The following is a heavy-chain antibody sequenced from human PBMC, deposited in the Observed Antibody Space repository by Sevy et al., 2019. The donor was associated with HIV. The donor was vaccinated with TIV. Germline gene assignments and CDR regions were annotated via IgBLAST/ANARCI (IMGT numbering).Heavy chain of an antibody. CDR2: INPNNGGT. CDR1: GYTFTDYY. J-gene: IGHJ4*02. V-gene: IGHV1-2*02. Sequence: ASVKVSCRASGYTFTDYYLHWVRQAPGQGLEWMGWINPNNGGTEYAQRFQGRVAMTRDTSISTVYMELRRLRSDDTAVNYCARASHVSGSYPNDYWGQGTLVTVSS. D-gene: IGHD3-10*01. CDR3: ARASHVSGSYPNDY.